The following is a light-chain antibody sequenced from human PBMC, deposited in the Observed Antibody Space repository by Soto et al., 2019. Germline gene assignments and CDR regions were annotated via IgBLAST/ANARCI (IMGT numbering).Light chain of an antibody. CDR2: GAS. CDR3: QQYGSSPRIT. J-gene: IGKJ5*01. Sequence: ESVLPHSPSTLSLSPGERATLSCMASQSVSNNYLAWYQQKPGQAPRLLIYGASTRATGIPARFSGSGSGTEFTLTISSLQSEDFAVYYCQQYGSSPRITFGQGTRLEIK. CDR1: QSVSNNY. V-gene: IGKV3-20*01.